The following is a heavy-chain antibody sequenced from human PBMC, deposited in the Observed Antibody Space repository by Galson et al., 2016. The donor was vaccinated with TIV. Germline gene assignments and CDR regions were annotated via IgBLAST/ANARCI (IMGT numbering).Heavy chain of an antibody. CDR1: GFSLSASGMC. Sequence: PALVKPTQTLTLTCTFSGFSLSASGMCVTWIRQPPGKALEWLARIDWDDDIYYTYRTSLKTRLTISKDTSKNQVVLTMTNVDPVDTATYYCARISGYYDSIGYYVPRNFDYWGQGTLVTVSS. J-gene: IGHJ4*02. CDR3: ARISGYYDSIGYYVPRNFDY. CDR2: IDWDDDI. V-gene: IGHV2-70*11. D-gene: IGHD3-22*01.